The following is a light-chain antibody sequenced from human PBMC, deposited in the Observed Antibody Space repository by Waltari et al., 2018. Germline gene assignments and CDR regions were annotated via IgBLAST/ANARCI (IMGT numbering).Light chain of an antibody. CDR2: SNN. Sequence: QSVLTQPPSASGTPGQRVTISCSGSSPNLGRNTVNWYQQLPGTAPKLLIYSNNQRPSGVPDRFSGSKSGTSASLAISGLQSEDEADYYCAAWDDSLNGVVFGGGTKLTVL. J-gene: IGLJ2*01. CDR1: SPNLGRNT. V-gene: IGLV1-44*01. CDR3: AAWDDSLNGVV.